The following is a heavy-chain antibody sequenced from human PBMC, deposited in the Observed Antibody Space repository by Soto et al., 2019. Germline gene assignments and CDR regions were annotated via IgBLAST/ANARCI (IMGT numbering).Heavy chain of an antibody. CDR2: VDSDGSGT. J-gene: IGHJ4*02. Sequence: VGSLRLSCVASGITFSGYCMHWVRQVPGKGLVWVARVDSDGSGTSYADSVKGRFTISRDNAKNSLYLQMNSLRAEDTAVYYCARVGPYDFWSGYYWGSAYPRNSEQHWGQGTLVTVS. D-gene: IGHD3-3*01. V-gene: IGHV3-74*01. CDR1: GITFSGYC. CDR3: ARVGPYDFWSGYYWGSAYPRNSEQH.